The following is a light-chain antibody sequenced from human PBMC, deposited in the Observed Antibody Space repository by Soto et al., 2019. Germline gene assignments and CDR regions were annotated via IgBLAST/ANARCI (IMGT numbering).Light chain of an antibody. CDR3: QQGYSSPAT. CDR1: QSIGKH. Sequence: DIQMTQSPSVRSASVGDRVTITCRASQSIGKHLNWYQQKPGEAPKFLIYGASTLQSGVPSRFTGSGSGTDFTLTVNSLQAEDFATYYCQQGYSSPATFGQGTRLEI. CDR2: GAS. V-gene: IGKV1-39*01. J-gene: IGKJ5*01.